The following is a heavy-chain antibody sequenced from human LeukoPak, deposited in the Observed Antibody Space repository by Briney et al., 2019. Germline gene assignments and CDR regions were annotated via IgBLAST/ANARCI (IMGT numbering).Heavy chain of an antibody. V-gene: IGHV3-23*01. CDR2: ISGSGGST. D-gene: IGHD5-18*01. CDR1: GFTFNTFW. Sequence: GGSLRLSCAASGFTFNTFWMHWVRQAPGKGLEWVSAISGSGGSTYYADSVKGRFTISRDNSKNTLYLQMNSLRAEDTAVYYCACGGIRPGAYWGQGTLVTVSS. CDR3: ACGGIRPGAY. J-gene: IGHJ4*02.